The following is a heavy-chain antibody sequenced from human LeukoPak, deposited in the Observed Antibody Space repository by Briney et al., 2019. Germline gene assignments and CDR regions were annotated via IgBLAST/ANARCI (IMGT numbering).Heavy chain of an antibody. D-gene: IGHD3-9*01. V-gene: IGHV1-18*01. Sequence: GASVKVSCKASGYTFTSYGISWVRQAPGQGLEWMGWISAYNGNTNYAQKLQGRVTMTTDTSTSTAYMELRSLRSDDTAVYYCARDTHDILAESPFDYWGQGTLVTVSS. J-gene: IGHJ4*02. CDR3: ARDTHDILAESPFDY. CDR2: ISAYNGNT. CDR1: GYTFTSYG.